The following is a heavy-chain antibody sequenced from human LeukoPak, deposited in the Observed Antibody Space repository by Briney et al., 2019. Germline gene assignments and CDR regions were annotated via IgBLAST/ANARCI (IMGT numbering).Heavy chain of an antibody. D-gene: IGHD2-21*02. CDR2: IIPILGIA. Sequence: GASVKGSCKASGGTFSSYAISWVRQAPGQGLEWMGRIIPILGIANYAQKFQGRVTITADKSTSTAYMELSSLRSEDTAVYYCARYYCGGDCYSDYWGQGTLVTVSS. J-gene: IGHJ4*02. V-gene: IGHV1-69*04. CDR1: GGTFSSYA. CDR3: ARYYCGGDCYSDY.